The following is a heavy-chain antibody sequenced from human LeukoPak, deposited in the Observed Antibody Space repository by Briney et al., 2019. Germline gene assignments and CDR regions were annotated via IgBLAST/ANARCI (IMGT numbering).Heavy chain of an antibody. D-gene: IGHD3-9*01. J-gene: IGHJ4*02. CDR3: ASGFLTGYYMDY. CDR1: GFTFSSYS. CDR2: ISSSSSYI. Sequence: PGGSLRLSCAASGFTFSSYSMNWVRQAPGKGLEWASSISSSSSYIYYADSVKGRFTISRDNAKNSLYLQMNSLRAEDTAVYYCASGFLTGYYMDYWGQGTLVTVSS. V-gene: IGHV3-21*01.